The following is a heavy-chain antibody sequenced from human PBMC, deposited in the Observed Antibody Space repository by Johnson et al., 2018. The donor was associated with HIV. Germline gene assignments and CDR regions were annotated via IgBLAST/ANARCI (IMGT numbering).Heavy chain of an antibody. CDR2: IYSGGST. D-gene: IGHD6-19*01. Sequence: VQLVESGGGLVQPGGSLRLSCAASGFTVSSNYMSWVRQAPGKGLEWVSVIYSGGSTYYADSVKGRFTISRDNSKNTLYLQMNSLRAEDTAVYYCARDPPPRSSGSDAFDIWGQGTMVTVSS. J-gene: IGHJ3*02. V-gene: IGHV3-66*01. CDR3: ARDPPPRSSGSDAFDI. CDR1: GFTVSSNY.